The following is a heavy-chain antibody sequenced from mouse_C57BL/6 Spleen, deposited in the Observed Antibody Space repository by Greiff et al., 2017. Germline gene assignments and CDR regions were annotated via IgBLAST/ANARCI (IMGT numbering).Heavy chain of an antibody. J-gene: IGHJ2*01. CDR3: ARSHYLYYFDY. CDR1: GYAFSSSW. V-gene: IGHV1-82*01. Sequence: VQGVESGPELVKPGASVKISCKASGYAFSSSWMNWVKQRPGKGLEWIGRIYPGDGDTNYNGKFKGKATLTADKSSSTAYMQLSSLTSEDSAVYFCARSHYLYYFDYWGQGTTLTVSS. CDR2: IYPGDGDT. D-gene: IGHD5-5*01.